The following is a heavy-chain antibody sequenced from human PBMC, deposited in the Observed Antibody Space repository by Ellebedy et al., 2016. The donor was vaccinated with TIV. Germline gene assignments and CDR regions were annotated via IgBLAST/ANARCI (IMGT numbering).Heavy chain of an antibody. V-gene: IGHV3-23*01. CDR1: GFTFSSYA. Sequence: GESLKISCAASGFTFSSYAMSWVRQAPGKGLEWVSTFSGGLQTTYSADSVKGRFTISRDNSKNTLYLQMNSLRAEDTAVYYCARLWSDRVVYDFWSGYYPYYFDYWGQGTLVTVSS. CDR3: ARLWSDRVVYDFWSGYYPYYFDY. CDR2: FSGGLQTT. J-gene: IGHJ4*02. D-gene: IGHD3-3*01.